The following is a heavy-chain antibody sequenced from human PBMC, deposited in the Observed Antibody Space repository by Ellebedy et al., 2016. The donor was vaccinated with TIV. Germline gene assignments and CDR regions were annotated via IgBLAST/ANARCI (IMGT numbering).Heavy chain of an antibody. J-gene: IGHJ2*01. CDR1: GGTFSNYA. V-gene: IGHV1-69*13. CDR3: ARDRAPHGRNWYLDL. D-gene: IGHD5-24*01. CDR2: IIPVFVRA. Sequence: AASVKVSCKATGGTFSNYAINWVRQAPGQGLDWMGGIIPVFVRASYAQKFQDRLTIPADESTSTAYMELSSLRSDDTAVYYCARDRAPHGRNWYLDLWGRGALVTVSS.